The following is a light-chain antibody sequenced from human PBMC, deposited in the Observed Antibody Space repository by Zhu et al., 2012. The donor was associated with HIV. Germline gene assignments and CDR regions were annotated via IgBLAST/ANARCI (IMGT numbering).Light chain of an antibody. V-gene: IGKV3-11*01. CDR2: DAS. CDR3: QLRDDWSWT. J-gene: IGKJ1*01. Sequence: VLTQSPVTLSLSPGEGATLSCRASQSVGSNLAWYQQKPGQAPRLFIYDASNRASGIPARFTGSGSGTDFTLTISSLEPEDFAIYYCQLRDDWSWTFGQGTKVEIK. CDR1: QSVGSN.